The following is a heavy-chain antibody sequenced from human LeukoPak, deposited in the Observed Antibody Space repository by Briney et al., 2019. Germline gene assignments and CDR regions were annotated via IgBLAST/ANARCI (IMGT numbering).Heavy chain of an antibody. V-gene: IGHV1-46*01. CDR1: GYTFTSYY. CDR2: INPSGGST. CDR3: ARDHDYGDEYYYYGMDV. Sequence: ASVKVSCKASGYTFTSYYMDWVRQAPGQGLEWMGIINPSGGSTSYAQKFQGRVTITADKSTSTAYMELSSLRSEDTAVYYCARDHDYGDEYYYYGMDVWGQGTTVTVSS. J-gene: IGHJ6*02. D-gene: IGHD4-17*01.